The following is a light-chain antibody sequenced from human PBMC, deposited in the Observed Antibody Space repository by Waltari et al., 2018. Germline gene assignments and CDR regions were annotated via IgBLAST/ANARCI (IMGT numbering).Light chain of an antibody. CDR3: QQYDNGPQT. V-gene: IGKV3-15*01. J-gene: IGKJ1*01. Sequence: EIVMTQSPATLSVSPGERATLSCRASQSVSSNLACYQQKPGQAPGLLSFGASTGATGIPARFSGSGSGTEFTLTISSLQSEDFAVYYCQQYDNGPQTFGQGTKVEIK. CDR1: QSVSSN. CDR2: GAS.